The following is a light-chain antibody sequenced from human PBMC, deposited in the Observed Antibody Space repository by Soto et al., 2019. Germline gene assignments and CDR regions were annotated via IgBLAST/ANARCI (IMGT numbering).Light chain of an antibody. J-gene: IGLJ2*01. CDR1: SSDVGGYNY. CDR3: SSYTGSSTPLV. CDR2: DVS. V-gene: IGLV2-14*01. Sequence: QSALTQPASVSGSPGQSITISCTGTSSDVGGYNYVSWYQQHPGKAPKLMIYDVSNWPSGVSNRFSGSKSGNTASLTISGLQAEDEADYYCSSYTGSSTPLVFGGGTKVTVL.